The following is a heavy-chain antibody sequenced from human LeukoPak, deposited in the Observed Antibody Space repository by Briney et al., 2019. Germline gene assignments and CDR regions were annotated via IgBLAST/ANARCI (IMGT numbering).Heavy chain of an antibody. D-gene: IGHD1-1*01. CDR3: ARTTGTSYYYYGMDV. CDR2: MNPNSGNT. Sequence: ASVKVSCKASGYTFTSYDINWVRQATGQGLEWMGWMNPNSGNTGYAQKFQGRVTMTRNTSISTAYTELSSLRSEDTAVYYCARTTGTSYYYYGMDVWGQGTTVTVSS. V-gene: IGHV1-8*01. J-gene: IGHJ6*02. CDR1: GYTFTSYD.